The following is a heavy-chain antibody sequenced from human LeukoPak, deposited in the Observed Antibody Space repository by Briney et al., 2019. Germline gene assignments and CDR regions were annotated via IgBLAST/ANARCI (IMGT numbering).Heavy chain of an antibody. CDR1: GGSFSGYY. CDR3: ARGHITMVRGVIEY. D-gene: IGHD3-10*01. Sequence: PSETLSLTCAVYGGSFSGYYWSWIRQPPGKGLEWIGYIYYSGSTNYNPSLKSRVTISVDTSKNQFSLKLSSVTAADTAVYYCARGHITMVRGVIEYWGQGTLVTVSS. V-gene: IGHV4-59*01. J-gene: IGHJ4*02. CDR2: IYYSGST.